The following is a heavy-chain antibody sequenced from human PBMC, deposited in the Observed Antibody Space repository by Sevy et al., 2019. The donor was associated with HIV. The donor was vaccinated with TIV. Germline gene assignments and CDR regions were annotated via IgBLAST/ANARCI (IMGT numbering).Heavy chain of an antibody. J-gene: IGHJ4*02. CDR2: ISYDGINK. CDR3: ARDRSTRWINYYFDY. V-gene: IGHV3-30-3*01. Sequence: GGSLRLSCAASGFTFSDYAMHWVRHTQGKGLEWVAVISYDGINKNYADSVKGRFTLSRDNSKNTLSLQMNSPGTEDTAVYYCARDRSTRWINYYFDYWGQGTLVTVSS. D-gene: IGHD2-2*01. CDR1: GFTFSDYA.